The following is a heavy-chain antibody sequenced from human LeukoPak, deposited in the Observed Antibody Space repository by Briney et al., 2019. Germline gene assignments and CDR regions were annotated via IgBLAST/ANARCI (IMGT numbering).Heavy chain of an antibody. CDR1: GGTFSSYA. D-gene: IGHD6-19*01. J-gene: IGHJ4*02. V-gene: IGHV1-69*01. Sequence: SVKVSCKASGGTFSSYAFSWVRQAPGQGLEWMGGIIPIFGTANYAQKFQGRVTITADESTSTAYMELSSLRSEDTAVYYCAREGAVAGTRYFDYWGQGTLVTVSS. CDR2: IIPIFGTA. CDR3: AREGAVAGTRYFDY.